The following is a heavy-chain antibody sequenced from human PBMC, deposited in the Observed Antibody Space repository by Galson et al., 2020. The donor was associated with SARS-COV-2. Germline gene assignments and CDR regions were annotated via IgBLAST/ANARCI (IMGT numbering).Heavy chain of an antibody. CDR2: INYNGGDK. J-gene: IGHJ6*02. D-gene: IGHD2-8*01. Sequence: GGSLRLSCAASGFIFDDYGMTWVRQAPGQGLEWVSVINYNGGDKCYADSVKGRFTISRDNAKNSLYLQMDSLRAEDTALYYCARAPYSTTASCVYSGMDVWGQGTTVTVTS. V-gene: IGHV3-20*04. CDR1: GFIFDDYG. CDR3: ARAPYSTTASCVYSGMDV.